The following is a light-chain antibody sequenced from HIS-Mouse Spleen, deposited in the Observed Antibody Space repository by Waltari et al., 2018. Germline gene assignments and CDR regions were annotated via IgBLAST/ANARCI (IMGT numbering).Light chain of an antibody. CDR2: EGN. CDR1: SSDVGGNNL. V-gene: IGLV2-14*02. J-gene: IGLJ3*02. CDR3: SSYVQTSTYGV. Sequence: QSVLTPPPSASETPGQWVTIPCTGSSSDVGGNNLVSWYQQHPGRATNLMIYEGNKRASGVSILFSSAKSVNTASLTSSGGHASEEDYYYCSSYVQTSTYGVFGGGTKLTYL.